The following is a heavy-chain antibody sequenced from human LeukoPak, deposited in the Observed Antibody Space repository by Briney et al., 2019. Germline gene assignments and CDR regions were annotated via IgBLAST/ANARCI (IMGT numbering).Heavy chain of an antibody. V-gene: IGHV3-74*01. CDR2: INSDGSSR. CDR3: AKSSYYDSSGYYREYYFDY. J-gene: IGHJ4*02. CDR1: GFTFSAYW. D-gene: IGHD3-22*01. Sequence: PGGSLRLSCAASGFTFSAYWMHWVRQAPGKGLVWVSRINSDGSSRTYADSVKGRFTISRDNAKNTLYLQMNSLRAEDTAVYYCAKSSYYDSSGYYREYYFDYWGQGTLVTVSS.